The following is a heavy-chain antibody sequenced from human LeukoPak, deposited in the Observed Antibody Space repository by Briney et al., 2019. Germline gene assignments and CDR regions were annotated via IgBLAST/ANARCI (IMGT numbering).Heavy chain of an antibody. CDR2: ITLYSDTT. Sequence: PSQTLSRTCSVSGGSISSGDHYWTWIRQPPGGGLEWMGFITLYSDTTSYNPSLKSRLMISIDTSKNQFSLTLTSVTAADTAVYFCARGFGYDFADYWGQGILVTVSS. CDR1: GGSISSGDHY. CDR3: ARGFGYDFADY. D-gene: IGHD2-2*01. J-gene: IGHJ4*02. V-gene: IGHV4-30-4*01.